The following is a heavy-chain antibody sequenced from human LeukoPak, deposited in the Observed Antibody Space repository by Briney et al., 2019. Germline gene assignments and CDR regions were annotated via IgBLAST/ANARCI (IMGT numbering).Heavy chain of an antibody. D-gene: IGHD6-19*01. V-gene: IGHV1-2*02. CDR1: GYTFTGYY. J-gene: IGHJ4*02. Sequence: ASVTVSCKASGYTFTGYYMHWVRQAPGQGLEWMGWINPNSGGTNYAQKFQGRVTMTRDTSISTAYMELSRLRSDDTAVYYCARIPHSSGHADYWGQGTLVTASS. CDR3: ARIPHSSGHADY. CDR2: INPNSGGT.